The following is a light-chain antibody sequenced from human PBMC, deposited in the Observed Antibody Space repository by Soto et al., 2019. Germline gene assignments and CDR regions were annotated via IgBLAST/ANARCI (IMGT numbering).Light chain of an antibody. Sequence: QSALTQPASVSGSPGQSITISCTGTSSDVGRYNLVSWYQQHPGKAPKLVIYEVTERPSGVSNRFSGSKSGNTASLTISGLQAEDEADYYCCSHAGSSTYVVFGGGTQLTVL. J-gene: IGLJ2*01. CDR1: SSDVGRYNL. CDR3: CSHAGSSTYVV. V-gene: IGLV2-23*02. CDR2: EVT.